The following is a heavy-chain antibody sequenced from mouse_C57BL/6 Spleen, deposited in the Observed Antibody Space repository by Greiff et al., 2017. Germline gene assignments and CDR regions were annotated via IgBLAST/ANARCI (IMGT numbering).Heavy chain of an antibody. D-gene: IGHD1-1*01. Sequence: VQLQQSGAELVRPGASVKLSCTASGFNIKDDYMHWVKQRPEQGLEWIGWIAHENGDTAYASKFQGKATRSAYTSSNTAYLQLSSLTSEDTAVSYCTTSKRNYYRCSSAWFAYWGQETLVTVSA. CDR3: TTSKRNYYRCSSAWFAY. CDR1: GFNIKDDY. J-gene: IGHJ3*01. V-gene: IGHV14-4*01. CDR2: IAHENGDT.